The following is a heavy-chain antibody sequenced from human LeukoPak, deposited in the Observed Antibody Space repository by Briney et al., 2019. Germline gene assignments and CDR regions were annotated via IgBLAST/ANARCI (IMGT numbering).Heavy chain of an antibody. CDR3: AHVGTFLFDY. CDR2: IFWNDDK. J-gene: IGHJ4*02. D-gene: IGHD7-27*01. CDR1: GFSLSTRGVG. V-gene: IGHV2-5*01. Sequence: KRSGPTLVNPPQTLTLTCTFSGFSLSTRGVGVGWIRQPPGKALEWLSLIFWNDDKRYRPSLRSRLTITKDTSKNQVVPTMTNMDPVDTATYYCAHVGTFLFDYWGQGTLVTVSS.